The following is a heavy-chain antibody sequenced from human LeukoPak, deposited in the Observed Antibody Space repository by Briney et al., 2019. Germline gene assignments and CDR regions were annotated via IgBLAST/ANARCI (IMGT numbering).Heavy chain of an antibody. J-gene: IGHJ4*02. CDR2: ICPGDSDT. D-gene: IGHD4-23*01. V-gene: IGHV5-51*01. CDR1: GYSFTSYW. Sequence: GESLKISCKGSGYSFTSYWIGWVRQMPGKGLEWMGIICPGDSDTRYSPSFQGQVTISADKSISTAYLQLSSLKASHTAMYYCARQTTVVTIDYWGQGTLVTVSS. CDR3: ARQTTVVTIDY.